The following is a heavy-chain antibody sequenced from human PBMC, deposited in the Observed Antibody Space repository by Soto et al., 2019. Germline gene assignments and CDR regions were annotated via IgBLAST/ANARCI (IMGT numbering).Heavy chain of an antibody. D-gene: IGHD3-22*01. V-gene: IGHV3-30*18. CDR2: ISYDGSNK. CDR3: AKDIEAYYYDSSGYPTLYYYYGMDV. CDR1: GFTFSSYG. Sequence: GGSLRLSCAASGFTFSSYGMHWVRQAPGKGLEWVAVISYDGSNKYYADSVKGRFTISRDNSKNTLYLQMNSLRAEDTAVYYCAKDIEAYYYDSSGYPTLYYYYGMDVWGQGTTVTVSS. J-gene: IGHJ6*02.